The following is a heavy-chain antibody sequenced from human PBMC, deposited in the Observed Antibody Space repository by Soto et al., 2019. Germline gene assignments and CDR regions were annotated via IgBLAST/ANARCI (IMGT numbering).Heavy chain of an antibody. CDR1: GYTFTSYA. CDR3: ARDSYCPNGVCYTEDAFDI. D-gene: IGHD2-8*01. J-gene: IGHJ3*02. Sequence: QVQLVQSGAEVKKPGASVKVSCKASGYTFTSYAMHWVRQAPGQRLEWMGWINAGNGNTKYSQKFQGRVTITRDTSESTAYMELSSLRSEDTAVYYCARDSYCPNGVCYTEDAFDIWGQGTMVTVSS. CDR2: INAGNGNT. V-gene: IGHV1-3*01.